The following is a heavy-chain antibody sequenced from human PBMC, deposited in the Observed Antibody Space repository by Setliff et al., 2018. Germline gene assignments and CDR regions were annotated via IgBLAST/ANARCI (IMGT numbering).Heavy chain of an antibody. Sequence: KPSETLSLTCAVYGGSFSTYYWTWIRRPPGKGLEWIGEINHSGSTNYNPSLKSRVTISVDTSKNQFSLKLSSVTAADTALYYCTVYNTGSSKDHYWGQGTPVTVSS. D-gene: IGHD2-8*02. CDR1: GGSFSTYY. CDR3: TVYNTGSSKDHY. CDR2: INHSGST. J-gene: IGHJ4*02. V-gene: IGHV4-34*01.